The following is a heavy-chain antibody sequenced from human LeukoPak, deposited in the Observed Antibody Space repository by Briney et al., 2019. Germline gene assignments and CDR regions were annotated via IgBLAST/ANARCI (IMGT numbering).Heavy chain of an antibody. J-gene: IGHJ4*02. V-gene: IGHV4-61*01. CDR3: ARIEDYGGNSVNY. D-gene: IGHD4-23*01. Sequence: SETLSLTCTVSGGSISSSSYYWSWIRQPPGKGLECIGYIYYSGSTNYNPSLKSRVTISVDTSKNQFSLKLSSVTAADTAVYYCARIEDYGGNSVNYWGQGTLVTVSS. CDR1: GGSISSSSYY. CDR2: IYYSGST.